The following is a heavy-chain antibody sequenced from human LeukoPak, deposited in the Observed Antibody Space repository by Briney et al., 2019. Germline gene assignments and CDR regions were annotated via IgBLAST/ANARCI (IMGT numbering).Heavy chain of an antibody. CDR2: INPSGGST. CDR3: ASGGVTMVRGAWFDP. J-gene: IGHJ5*02. D-gene: IGHD3-10*01. V-gene: IGHV1-46*01. Sequence: GASVKVSCKASGGTFSSYAISWVRQAPGQGLEWMGIINPSGGSTSYAQKFQGRVTMTRDTSTSTVYMELSSLRSEDTAVYYCASGGVTMVRGAWFDPWGQGTLVTVSS. CDR1: GGTFSSYA.